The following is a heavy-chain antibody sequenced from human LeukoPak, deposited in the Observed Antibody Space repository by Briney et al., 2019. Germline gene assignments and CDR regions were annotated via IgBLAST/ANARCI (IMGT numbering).Heavy chain of an antibody. CDR3: ARRRGAFDI. D-gene: IGHD3-10*01. CDR1: GGSISSDSYH. CDR2: MFYSGST. J-gene: IGHJ3*02. V-gene: IGHV4-39*07. Sequence: PSETLSLTCTVSGGSISSDSYHWGWIRQPPGKGLEWIGSMFYSGSTFYNPSLKSRVSISVDTSKNQFSLKLSSVTAADTAVYYCARRRGAFDIWGQGTMVTVSS.